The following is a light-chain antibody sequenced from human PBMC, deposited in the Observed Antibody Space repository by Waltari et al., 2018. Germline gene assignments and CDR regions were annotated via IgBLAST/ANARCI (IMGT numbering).Light chain of an antibody. CDR2: EGV. V-gene: IGLV2-23*01. CDR1: NNDVGNYYL. Sequence: QSALTQPASVSGSPGQSITISCTGTNNDVGNYYLVSWSRKYPGKAPKLMISEGVKRPSGVSLRFSSSKSGNTASLVIAGLQAEDEADYYCSSYAGTSSAYVFGTGTKVTVL. J-gene: IGLJ1*01. CDR3: SSYAGTSSAYV.